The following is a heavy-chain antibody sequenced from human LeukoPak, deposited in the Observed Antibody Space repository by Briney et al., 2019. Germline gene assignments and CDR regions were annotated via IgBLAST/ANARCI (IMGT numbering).Heavy chain of an antibody. CDR3: AKVGAAGTDRLYYYYGMDV. CDR1: GYTFTSYY. Sequence: ASVKVSCKASGYTFTSYYIHWVRQAPGQGLEWMGRINPGGGSTTYAQKFQGGVTMTWDTSTSTVYMELSSLRAEDTAVYYCAKVGAAGTDRLYYYYGMDVWGQGTTVTVSS. V-gene: IGHV1-46*01. D-gene: IGHD6-13*01. J-gene: IGHJ6*02. CDR2: INPGGGST.